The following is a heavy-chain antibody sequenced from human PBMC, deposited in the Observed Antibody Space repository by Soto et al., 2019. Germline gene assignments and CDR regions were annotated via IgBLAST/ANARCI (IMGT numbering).Heavy chain of an antibody. V-gene: IGHV1-3*05. J-gene: IGHJ5*02. Sequence: QVQLVQSGAEEKKPGASVKGSCKASGYTFTSHAMHWVRQAPGQRLEWMGWINAGNGNTKYSQKFQGRVTITTDTAPXTAYMELSSLRSEDTAVYYCARDGIAAAGTSWFDPWGQGTLVTVSS. CDR1: GYTFTSHA. CDR3: ARDGIAAAGTSWFDP. D-gene: IGHD6-13*01. CDR2: INAGNGNT.